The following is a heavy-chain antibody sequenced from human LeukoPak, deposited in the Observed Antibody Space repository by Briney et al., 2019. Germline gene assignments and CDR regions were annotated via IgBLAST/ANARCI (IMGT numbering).Heavy chain of an antibody. J-gene: IGHJ6*03. Sequence: SQTLSLTCTVSGGSISSGGYYWSWIRQHPGKGLEWIGYIYYSGSTYYNPSLKSRVTISVDTSKNQFSLKLSSVTAADTAVHYCARENSYRSNYYYYYMDVWGKGTTVTVSS. CDR1: GGSISSGGYY. V-gene: IGHV4-31*03. CDR3: ARENSYRSNYYYYYMDV. CDR2: IYYSGST. D-gene: IGHD5-18*01.